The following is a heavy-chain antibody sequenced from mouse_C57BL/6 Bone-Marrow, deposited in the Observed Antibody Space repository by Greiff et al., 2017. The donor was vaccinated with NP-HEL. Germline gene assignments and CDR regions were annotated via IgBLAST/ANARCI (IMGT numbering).Heavy chain of an antibody. J-gene: IGHJ2*01. Sequence: ESGPGLVKPSQSLSLTCSVTGYSITSGYYWNWIRQFPGNKLEWMGYISYDGSNNYNPSLKNRISITRDTSKNQFFLKLNSVTTEDTATYYCARDRDYGSSYDDYWGQGTTLTVSS. V-gene: IGHV3-6*01. CDR2: ISYDGSN. CDR1: GYSITSGYY. D-gene: IGHD1-1*01. CDR3: ARDRDYGSSYDDY.